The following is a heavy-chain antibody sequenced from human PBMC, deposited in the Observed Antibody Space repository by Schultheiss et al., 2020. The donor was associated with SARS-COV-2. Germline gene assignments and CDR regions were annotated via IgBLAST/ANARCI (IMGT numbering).Heavy chain of an antibody. CDR3: AKMSSTMWYEGS. D-gene: IGHD2-2*01. J-gene: IGHJ5*02. CDR1: GFMFSSYG. Sequence: GESLKISCAGTGFMFSSYGMHWVRQAPGKGLEWVALIWYDGSNKYYADSVKGRFTISRDNSKNTVYLQMNSLRAEDTAVYYCAKMSSTMWYEGSWGQGTLVTVAS. CDR2: IWYDGSNK. V-gene: IGHV3-33*06.